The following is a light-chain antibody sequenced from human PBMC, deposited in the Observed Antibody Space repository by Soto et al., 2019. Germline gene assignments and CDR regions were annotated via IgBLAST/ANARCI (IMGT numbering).Light chain of an antibody. CDR2: AAS. Sequence: DIQLTQSPSFLSASIGDRVTITCRASQVIGIYLAWYQQKPGKAHNLLISAASTLQSGVPSRFSGSGSGTEFTLTISSLQPEDFATYYCQQLVSYPQFGGGTKVEIK. J-gene: IGKJ4*02. V-gene: IGKV1-9*01. CDR3: QQLVSYPQ. CDR1: QVIGIY.